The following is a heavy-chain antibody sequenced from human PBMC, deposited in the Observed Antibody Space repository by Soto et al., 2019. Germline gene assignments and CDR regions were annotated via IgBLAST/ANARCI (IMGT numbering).Heavy chain of an antibody. D-gene: IGHD3-9*01. Sequence: PGGSLRLSCAASGFTFSSYGMHWVRQAPGKWLEWVAVIWYDGSNKYYADSVKGRFTISRDNSKNTLYLQMNSLRAEDTAVYYCSRDRSTYYDILTGYQGGHCDYWGQGXLVTVSS. V-gene: IGHV3-33*01. CDR3: SRDRSTYYDILTGYQGGHCDY. CDR1: GFTFSSYG. J-gene: IGHJ4*02. CDR2: IWYDGSNK.